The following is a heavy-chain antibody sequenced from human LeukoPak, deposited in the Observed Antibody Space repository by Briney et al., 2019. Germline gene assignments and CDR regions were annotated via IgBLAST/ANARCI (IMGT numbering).Heavy chain of an antibody. Sequence: ASVKVSCKASGYTFTSYGISWVRQAPGQGLEWMGWISAYNSNSNYAQKLQGRVTMTTDTSTSTAYMELSSLRSEDTAVYYCASGHIAVAGTGYWGQGTLVTVSS. V-gene: IGHV1-18*01. CDR3: ASGHIAVAGTGY. J-gene: IGHJ4*02. D-gene: IGHD6-19*01. CDR1: GYTFTSYG. CDR2: ISAYNSNS.